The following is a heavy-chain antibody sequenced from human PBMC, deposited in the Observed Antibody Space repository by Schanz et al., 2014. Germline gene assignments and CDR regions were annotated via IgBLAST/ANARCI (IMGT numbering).Heavy chain of an antibody. D-gene: IGHD6-13*01. J-gene: IGHJ4*02. CDR3: AKSQGSSFDS. CDR1: GFTFSDAW. CDR2: INSVGSNT. Sequence: EVQLVESGGGLVKPGGFLRLSCAASGFTFSDAWMSWVRQAPGKGLVWVARINSVGSNTDYADSVTGRFIISRDNAKNTLYLQMNTLRAEDTAVYYCAKSQGSSFDSWGQGTLVTVSS. V-gene: IGHV3-74*02.